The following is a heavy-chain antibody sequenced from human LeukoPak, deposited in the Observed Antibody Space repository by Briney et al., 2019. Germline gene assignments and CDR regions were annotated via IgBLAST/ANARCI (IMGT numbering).Heavy chain of an antibody. CDR1: GDSLRNGYY. J-gene: IGHJ3*02. CDR2: VYHSGKT. D-gene: IGHD3-10*01. V-gene: IGHV4-38-2*02. Sequence: PSETLSLTCSVSGDSLRNGYYWGFIRQPPGKGLEWIASVYHSGKTYCNPSLKSRVTISVDTSKKQFSLQLNSVTAADTALYYCARFNLFPYYSFDIWGQGTMVTVSS. CDR3: ARFNLFPYYSFDI.